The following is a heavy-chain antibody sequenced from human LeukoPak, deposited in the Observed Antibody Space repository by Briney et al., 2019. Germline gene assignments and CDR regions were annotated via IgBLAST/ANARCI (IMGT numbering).Heavy chain of an antibody. CDR1: GGSISNYY. CDR2: IYYTGST. V-gene: IGHV4-59*08. J-gene: IGHJ2*01. Sequence: PSETLSLTCTVSGGSISNYYWTWIRQPPGKGLEWIGYIYYTGSTNYNPSLKSRVTISVDTSKNQFSLKLSSVTAADTAVYHCARLDYYDSSGYYYPYWYFDLWGRGTLVTVSS. D-gene: IGHD3-22*01. CDR3: ARLDYYDSSGYYYPYWYFDL.